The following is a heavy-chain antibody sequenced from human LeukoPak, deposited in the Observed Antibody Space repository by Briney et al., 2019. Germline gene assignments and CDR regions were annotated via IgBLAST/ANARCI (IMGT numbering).Heavy chain of an antibody. CDR1: GLTFSSHW. Sequence: SGGSLRLSCAASGLTFSSHWMYWVRQAPGKGLVWVSRINSDGSSTSYADSVKGRFTISRDNAKNTLYLQMNSLRAEDTAVYYCATEPRGIYYGYWGQGTLVTVSS. CDR3: ATEPRGIYYGY. J-gene: IGHJ4*02. CDR2: INSDGSST. D-gene: IGHD1-14*01. V-gene: IGHV3-74*01.